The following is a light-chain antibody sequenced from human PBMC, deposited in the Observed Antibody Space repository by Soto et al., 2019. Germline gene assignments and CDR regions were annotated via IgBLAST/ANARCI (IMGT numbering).Light chain of an antibody. V-gene: IGLV2-14*03. Sequence: QSALTQPASVSGSPGQSITISCTGTTSDFNYYNSVSWYQHHPGQAPKLMIYNVSNRPSGVSYRFSGSKSGNTSSLTISGLQAEDEADYYCPSYTSSTTYFFGTGTKLTVL. CDR1: TSDFNYYNS. CDR2: NVS. CDR3: PSYTSSTTYF. J-gene: IGLJ1*01.